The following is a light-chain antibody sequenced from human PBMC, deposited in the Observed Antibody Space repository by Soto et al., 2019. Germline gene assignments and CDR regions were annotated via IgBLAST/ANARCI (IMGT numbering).Light chain of an antibody. CDR2: DVS. Sequence: DIQMTQSPSTLSASVGDRVTITCRASQSIGRWLAWYQQRPGRAPKLLIYDVSNLETGVPSRFSGSGSETEFTLTISSLQPDVFAIYYCQQYNSYPRTFGGGTKVEIK. J-gene: IGKJ4*01. CDR3: QQYNSYPRT. CDR1: QSIGRW. V-gene: IGKV1-5*01.